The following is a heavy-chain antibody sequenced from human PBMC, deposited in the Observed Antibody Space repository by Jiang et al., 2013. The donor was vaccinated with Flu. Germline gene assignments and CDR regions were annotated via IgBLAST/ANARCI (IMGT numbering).Heavy chain of an antibody. D-gene: IGHD1-1*01. Sequence: KSRVTISVDTSKNQFSLKLSSVTAADTAVYYCADGTTGTTGGAFDIWGQGTMVTVSS. CDR3: ADGTTGTTGGAFDI. V-gene: IGHV4-39*01. J-gene: IGHJ3*02.